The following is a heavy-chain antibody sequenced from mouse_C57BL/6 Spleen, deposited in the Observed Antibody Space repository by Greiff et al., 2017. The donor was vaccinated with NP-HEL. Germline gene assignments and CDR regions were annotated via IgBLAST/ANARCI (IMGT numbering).Heavy chain of an antibody. CDR3: VRDLLYYGSSYDWYFDV. Sequence: EVKLVESGGGLVQPKGSLKLSCAASGFTFNTYAMHWVRQAPGKGLEWVARIRSKSSNYATYYADSVKDRFTISRDDSQSMLYLQMNNLKTEDTAMYYCVRDLLYYGSSYDWYFDVWGTGTTVTVSS. V-gene: IGHV10-3*01. CDR2: IRSKSSNYAT. D-gene: IGHD1-1*01. J-gene: IGHJ1*03. CDR1: GFTFNTYA.